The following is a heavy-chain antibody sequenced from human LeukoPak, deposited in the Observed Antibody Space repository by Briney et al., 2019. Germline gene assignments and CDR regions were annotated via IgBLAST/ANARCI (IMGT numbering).Heavy chain of an antibody. V-gene: IGHV4-39*07. CDR2: IYYSGST. CDR3: ARDFTSYTYAYLGYYYYYMDV. Sequence: PSETLSLTCTVSAGSISSSSYSWGWIRQPPGKGLEWIGSIYYSGSTYYNPSLKSRVTISVDTSKNQFSLKLTSVTAADTAVYYCARDFTSYTYAYLGYYYYYMDVWGTGTTVTVSS. CDR1: AGSISSSSYS. D-gene: IGHD5-18*01. J-gene: IGHJ6*03.